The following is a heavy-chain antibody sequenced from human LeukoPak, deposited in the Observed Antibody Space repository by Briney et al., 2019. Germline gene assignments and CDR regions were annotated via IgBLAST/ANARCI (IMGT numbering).Heavy chain of an antibody. Sequence: PSETLSLTCTVSGGSISSSSYYWGWIRQPPGKGLEWIGSIYYSGSTYYNPSLKSRVTISVDTSKNQFSLKLSFVTAADTAVYYCASMYYYDSSGYYSWGQGTLVTVSS. J-gene: IGHJ5*02. CDR1: GGSISSSSYY. V-gene: IGHV4-39*01. D-gene: IGHD3-22*01. CDR2: IYYSGST. CDR3: ASMYYYDSSGYYS.